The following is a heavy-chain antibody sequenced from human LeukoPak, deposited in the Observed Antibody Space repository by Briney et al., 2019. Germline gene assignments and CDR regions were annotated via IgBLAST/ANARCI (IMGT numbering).Heavy chain of an antibody. V-gene: IGHV1-69*13. CDR1: GYSFGNYG. D-gene: IGHD4-23*01. CDR2: IIPIFGTA. J-gene: IGHJ2*01. CDR3: ARGELRWSWYFDL. Sequence: ASVKVSCKPSGYSFGNYGITWVRQAPGQGLEWMGGIIPIFGTANYAQKFQGRVTITADESTSTAYMELSSLRSEDTAVYYCARGELRWSWYFDLWGRGTLVTVSS.